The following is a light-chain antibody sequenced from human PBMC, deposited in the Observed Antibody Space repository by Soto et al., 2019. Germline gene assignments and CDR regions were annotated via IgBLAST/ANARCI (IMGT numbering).Light chain of an antibody. CDR3: QQSYITPPIT. V-gene: IGKV1-39*01. CDR1: QTINKY. Sequence: DIQMTQSPSSLSASVGDRVTITCRASQTINKYLNWYQHKPGKAPTLLIYAASSLQSGVPSRFSGSGSGSAFTLTIKNLQPEDSATYYCQQSYITPPITFGQGTRLEIK. J-gene: IGKJ5*01. CDR2: AAS.